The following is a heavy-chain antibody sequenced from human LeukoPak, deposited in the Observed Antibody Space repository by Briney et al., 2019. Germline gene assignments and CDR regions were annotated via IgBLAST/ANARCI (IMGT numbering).Heavy chain of an antibody. Sequence: GGSLRLSCAASGFTFRDYDMNWIRQAPGKGLEWVSHISSSGSTIYYADSVKGRFTISRDNAKNSLYLQMKSLRAEDTAVYYCARDDLRFGGAQQLGNSYYYGMDVWGQGTTVTVSS. V-gene: IGHV3-11*01. CDR1: GFTFRDYD. CDR2: ISSSGSTI. D-gene: IGHD6-13*01. J-gene: IGHJ6*02. CDR3: ARDDLRFGGAQQLGNSYYYGMDV.